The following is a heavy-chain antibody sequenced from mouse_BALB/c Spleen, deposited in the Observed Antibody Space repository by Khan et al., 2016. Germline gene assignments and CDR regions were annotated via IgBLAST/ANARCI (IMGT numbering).Heavy chain of an antibody. Sequence: VQLQESGAELVKPGASVKLSCKASGYTFTSYWMHWVKQRPGQGLEWIGEIDPSDSYTNYNQKFKGKATLTVDKSSSTAYMQLSSLTSEDSAVYYCARAYANYYAMDYWGQGTSVTVSS. CDR2: IDPSDSYT. D-gene: IGHD1-1*01. J-gene: IGHJ4*01. CDR3: ARAYANYYAMDY. CDR1: GYTFTSYW. V-gene: IGHV1-69*02.